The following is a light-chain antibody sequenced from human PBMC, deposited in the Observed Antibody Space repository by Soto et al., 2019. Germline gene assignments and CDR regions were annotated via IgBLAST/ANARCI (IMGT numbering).Light chain of an antibody. Sequence: DIQMTQSPSSLSASVGDRVTITCRASQSISSYLNWYQQKPGKAPKLLIYAASSLQSGGPSRFSGSVSRTDFTLTISSLQPEDFATYYFQQSYSTPRTFGQGTTVEIK. J-gene: IGKJ1*01. CDR2: AAS. V-gene: IGKV1-39*01. CDR3: QQSYSTPRT. CDR1: QSISSY.